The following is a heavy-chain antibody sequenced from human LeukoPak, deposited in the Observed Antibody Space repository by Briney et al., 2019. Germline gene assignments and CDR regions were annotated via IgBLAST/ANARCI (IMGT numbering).Heavy chain of an antibody. CDR2: SDPNTGAT. Sequence: ASVKVSCKTSGYSFTSFYIHWLRQAPGQGFEWIGWSDPNTGATKYEHFQGRVTMTTDTSIRTAYMDLTRLTSDDTAVYYCARRAVDNSYYYYMDVWGKGTTVTVSS. D-gene: IGHD6-19*01. J-gene: IGHJ6*03. CDR3: ARRAVDNSYYYYMDV. CDR1: GYSFTSFY. V-gene: IGHV1-2*07.